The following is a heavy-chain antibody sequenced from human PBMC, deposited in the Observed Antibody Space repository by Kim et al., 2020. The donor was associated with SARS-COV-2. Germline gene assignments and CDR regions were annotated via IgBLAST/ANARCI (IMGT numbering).Heavy chain of an antibody. CDR3: SRDGRKRRTAPSAFEL. J-gene: IGHJ3*01. Sequence: GGSLRISCAASGFTFSTYWMHWVRQVPGKGLVWVSRDNGDGTEENYADSAKGRFTISRDNAKNTLYLQMKSLRAEDTAVYYCSRDGRKRRTAPSAFELWG. CDR1: GFTFSTYW. CDR2: DNGDGTEE. V-gene: IGHV3-74*01. D-gene: IGHD1-1*01.